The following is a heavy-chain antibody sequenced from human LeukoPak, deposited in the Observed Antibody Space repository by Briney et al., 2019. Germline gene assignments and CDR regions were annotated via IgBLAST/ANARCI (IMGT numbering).Heavy chain of an antibody. V-gene: IGHV3-7*03. Sequence: AASAFTVSSSFMSWVRQAPGKGLEWVGHIKTDGSETYYLDSLKGRISISRDNTNNALYLQMNSLRVEDTAIYYCVKNDGWFHLAQWGQGTLVTVSS. CDR2: IKTDGSET. CDR3: VKNDGWFHLAQ. CDR1: AFTVSSSF. D-gene: IGHD6-19*01. J-gene: IGHJ4*02.